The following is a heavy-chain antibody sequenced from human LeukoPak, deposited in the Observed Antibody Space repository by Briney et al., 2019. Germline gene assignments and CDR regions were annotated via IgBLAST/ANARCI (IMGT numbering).Heavy chain of an antibody. CDR1: GGSISSHY. CDR3: ARVGSSSFRWELQTYYFDY. CDR2: IYYSGST. Sequence: SETLSLTCTVSGGSISSHYWSWIRQPPGKGLEWIGYIYYSGSTNYNPSLKSRVTISVDTSKNQFSLKLSSATAADTAVYYCARVGSSSFRWELQTYYFDYWGQGTLVTVSS. D-gene: IGHD1-26*01. V-gene: IGHV4-59*11. J-gene: IGHJ4*02.